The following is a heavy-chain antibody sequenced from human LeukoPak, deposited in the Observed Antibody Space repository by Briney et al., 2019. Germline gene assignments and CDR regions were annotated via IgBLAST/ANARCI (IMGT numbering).Heavy chain of an antibody. D-gene: IGHD5-24*01. Sequence: ASVKVSCKVSGYTLTELSMHWVRQAPGKGLEWMGGFDPEDGETIYAQKFQGRVTMTEDTSTDTAYMELSSLRSEDTAVYYRATSQRWLQSQFDYWGQGTLVTVSS. J-gene: IGHJ4*02. CDR1: GYTLTELS. V-gene: IGHV1-24*01. CDR2: FDPEDGET. CDR3: ATSQRWLQSQFDY.